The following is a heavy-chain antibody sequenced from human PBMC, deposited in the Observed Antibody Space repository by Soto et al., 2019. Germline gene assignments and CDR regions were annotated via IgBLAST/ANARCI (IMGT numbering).Heavy chain of an antibody. CDR3: AREIYDDYDSSGFDH. J-gene: IGHJ4*02. CDR2: IWYDGSFT. CDR1: GFPFSSHG. Sequence: GGSLRLSCAASGFPFSSHGMHWVRKAPGKGLEWVAVIWYDGSFTSYADAVKGRFTISRDNAKNTLSLQMNSLRAEDTAVYYCAREIYDDYDSSGFDHWGQGTLVTVSS. D-gene: IGHD3-22*01. V-gene: IGHV3-33*01.